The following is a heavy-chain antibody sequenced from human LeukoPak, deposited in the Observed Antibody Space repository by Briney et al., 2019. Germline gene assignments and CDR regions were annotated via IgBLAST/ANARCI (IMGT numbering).Heavy chain of an antibody. CDR2: INTKSGGT. D-gene: IGHD2-15*01. CDR3: ASEILGYCSGGSCYSGYFDY. V-gene: IGHV1-2*02. J-gene: IGHJ4*02. Sequence: ASVKVSCKASGYTFTGYYMHWVRQAPGQELEWMGWINTKSGGTNYAQKFQGRVNMTRDTSISTAYMKLSRLRSDDTAVYYCASEILGYCSGGSCYSGYFDYWGQGTLVTVSS. CDR1: GYTFTGYY.